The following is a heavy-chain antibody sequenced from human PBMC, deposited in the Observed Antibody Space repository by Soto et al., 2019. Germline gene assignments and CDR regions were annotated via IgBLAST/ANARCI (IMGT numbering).Heavy chain of an antibody. CDR3: ARDYDFWSGYYNYGMDV. CDR2: IYYSGST. D-gene: IGHD3-3*01. J-gene: IGHJ6*02. V-gene: IGHV4-31*02. CDR1: RTGGYY. Sequence: RTGGYYWSWIRQHPGKGLEWIGYIYYSGSTYYNPSLKSRVTISVDTSKNQFSLKLSSVTAADTAVYYRARDYDFWSGYYNYGMDVWGQGTTVTVSS.